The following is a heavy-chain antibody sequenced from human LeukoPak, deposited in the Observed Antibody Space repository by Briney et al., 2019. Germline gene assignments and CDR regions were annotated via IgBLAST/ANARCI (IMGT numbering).Heavy chain of an antibody. D-gene: IGHD2-2*02. Sequence: GGSLRLSCAASGFTFSSYSMNWVRQAPGKGLEWVSSISSSSSYIYYADSVKGRFTISRDNAKNSLYLQMNSLRAEDTAVYYCASWRVDSAIYAFDIWGQGTMVTVSS. CDR1: GFTFSSYS. CDR2: ISSSSSYI. CDR3: ASWRVDSAIYAFDI. V-gene: IGHV3-21*01. J-gene: IGHJ3*02.